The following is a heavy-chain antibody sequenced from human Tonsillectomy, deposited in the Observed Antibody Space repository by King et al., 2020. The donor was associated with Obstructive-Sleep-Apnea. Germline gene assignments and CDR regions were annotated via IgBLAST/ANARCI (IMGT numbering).Heavy chain of an antibody. D-gene: IGHD3-22*01. CDR1: GFTFSDYY. CDR2: VKNKPQRYTT. Sequence: VQLVESGGGLVQPGGSLRLSCAASGFTFSDYYMDWVRQAPGKGLEWVGRVKNKPQRYTTEYAKSLKGRVTIPRDDSKRSLYLQLNDMKADDTAVYFCGRTKYYDGTGYHSDSWGQGTLVTVSS. CDR3: GRTKYYDGTGYHSDS. V-gene: IGHV3-72*01. J-gene: IGHJ4*02.